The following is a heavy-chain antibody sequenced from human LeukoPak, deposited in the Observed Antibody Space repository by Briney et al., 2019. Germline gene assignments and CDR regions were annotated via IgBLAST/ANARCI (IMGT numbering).Heavy chain of an antibody. CDR1: GGSIGSYY. D-gene: IGHD6-19*01. CDR2: IYFTGNT. CDR3: ARGHPGGWYFFDH. Sequence: SETLSLTCNVSGGSIGSYYWTWIRQPAGKGLDWIGRIYFTGNTDYNPSLQSRVTMSVDTCSNVFSLKLRSVTAADTAIYYCARGHPGGWYFFDHWGQGTLVSVSS. V-gene: IGHV4-4*07. J-gene: IGHJ4*02.